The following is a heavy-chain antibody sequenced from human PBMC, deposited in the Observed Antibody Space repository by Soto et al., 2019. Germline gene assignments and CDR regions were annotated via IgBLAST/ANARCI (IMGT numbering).Heavy chain of an antibody. V-gene: IGHV4-61*03. D-gene: IGHD4-17*01. CDR1: GDSVTTGSYY. CDR2: IYYSGST. J-gene: IGHJ4*02. CDR3: ARRDYAIDS. Sequence: SETLSLTGKVSGDSVTTGSYYWTWILQAPGKGLELICYIYYSGSTNYNPSLESRATIFADKSGSHFSLNLTSVTADDQAVYYCARRDYAIDSWGRGTLVTVSS.